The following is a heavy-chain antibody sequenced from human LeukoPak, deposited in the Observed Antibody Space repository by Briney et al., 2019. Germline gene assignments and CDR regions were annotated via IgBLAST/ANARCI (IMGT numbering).Heavy chain of an antibody. Sequence: PSDTLSLTCTLSGVFLSIYHWSDTPHPPEKALEGSGYLYYSETTNHNPPLKSRVTISVDMSKNQFSLKLSCVTAAAPAVYYCARGGDNADWYFDLWGRGTLVTVSS. CDR2: LYYSETT. J-gene: IGHJ2*01. CDR3: ARGGDNADWYFDL. D-gene: IGHD2-21*01. V-gene: IGHV4-59*07. CDR1: GVFLSIYH.